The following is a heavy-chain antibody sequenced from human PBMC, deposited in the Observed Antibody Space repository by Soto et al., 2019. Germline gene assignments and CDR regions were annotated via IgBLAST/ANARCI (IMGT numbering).Heavy chain of an antibody. J-gene: IGHJ4*02. CDR1: RFTFSTYE. CDR3: VRYCSTTLCNGVATRTFDY. V-gene: IGHV3-48*03. Sequence: LRLSCAASRFTFSTYEMNWVRQAPGKGLEWVSYISTSGSTVYYADSVKGRFTISRDNTRNSLYLQMNSLRDEDTALYYCVRYCSTTLCNGVATRTFDYWGQGTLVTVSS. CDR2: ISTSGSTV. D-gene: IGHD2-2*01.